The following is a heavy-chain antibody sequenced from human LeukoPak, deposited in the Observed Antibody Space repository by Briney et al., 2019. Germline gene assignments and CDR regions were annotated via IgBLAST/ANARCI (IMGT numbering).Heavy chain of an antibody. Sequence: SETLSLTCTVSGGSISSYYWSWIRQPPGKGLEWIGYIYYSGNTNYDPSLKSRVTISVDTSKNQFSLKLSSVTAADTAVYYCARHSMIYDAFDIWGQGTVVTVSS. J-gene: IGHJ3*02. CDR3: ARHSMIYDAFDI. D-gene: IGHD3-16*01. V-gene: IGHV4-59*08. CDR2: IYYSGNT. CDR1: GGSISSYY.